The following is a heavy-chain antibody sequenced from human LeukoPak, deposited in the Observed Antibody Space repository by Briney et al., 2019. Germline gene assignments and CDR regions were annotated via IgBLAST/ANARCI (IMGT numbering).Heavy chain of an antibody. D-gene: IGHD3-10*01. CDR2: IYYSGST. J-gene: IGHJ4*02. CDR3: ARGDYYGSGSSPHFDY. Sequence: SETLSLTCTVSGGSISSSSYYWGWIRQPPGKGLEWIGSIYYSGSTYYNPSLKSRVTISVDTSRNQFSLKLSSVTAADTAVYYCARGDYYGSGSSPHFDYWGQGTLVTVSS. CDR1: GGSISSSSYY. V-gene: IGHV4-39*07.